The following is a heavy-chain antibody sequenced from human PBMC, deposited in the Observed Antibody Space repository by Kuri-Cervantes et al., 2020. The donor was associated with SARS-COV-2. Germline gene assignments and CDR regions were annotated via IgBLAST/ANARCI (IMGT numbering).Heavy chain of an antibody. V-gene: IGHV1-69*13. J-gene: IGHJ6*03. CDR1: GGTFSSYA. CDR3: ALGYWGSGYPRYYYYMDV. Sequence: SVKVSCKASGGTFSSYAVSWVRQAPGQGLEWMGGIIPILGTPNYAQKFQGRVAITADESTSTAFMELSSLRSEDTAVYYCALGYWGSGYPRYYYYMDVWGKGTTVTVSS. CDR2: IIPILGTP. D-gene: IGHD3-22*01.